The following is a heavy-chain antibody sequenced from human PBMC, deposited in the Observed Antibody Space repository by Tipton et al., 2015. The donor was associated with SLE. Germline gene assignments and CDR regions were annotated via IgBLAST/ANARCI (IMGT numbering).Heavy chain of an antibody. CDR3: ARGRRGYTAYVVPDY. J-gene: IGHJ4*02. D-gene: IGHD5-12*01. Sequence: LRLSCTVSGDSLSIVGYYWTWIRQHPGKGLEWIGYMYYSGSTYYNPSLKSRVSISVDTSKNQFSLKLSSLTAADTAVYYCARGRRGYTAYVVPDYWGQGTQVTVSS. V-gene: IGHV4-31*02. CDR1: GDSLSIVGYY. CDR2: MYYSGST.